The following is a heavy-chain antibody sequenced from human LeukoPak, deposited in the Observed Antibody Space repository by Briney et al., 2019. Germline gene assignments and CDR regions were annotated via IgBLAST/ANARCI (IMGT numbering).Heavy chain of an antibody. CDR1: GFTFSSYW. CDR3: ARDGSGSVSFDY. V-gene: IGHV3-7*03. J-gene: IGHJ4*02. Sequence: PGGSLRLSCAASGFTFSSYWMSWVRQAPGKGLEWVANIKQDGSEKYYVDSVKGRFTISRDNAKNSLYLQMDSLRDEDTAVYYCARDGSGSVSFDYWGQGTLVTVSS. CDR2: IKQDGSEK. D-gene: IGHD3-22*01.